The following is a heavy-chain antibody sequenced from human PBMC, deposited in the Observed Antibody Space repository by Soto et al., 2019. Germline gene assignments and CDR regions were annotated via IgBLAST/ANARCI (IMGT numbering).Heavy chain of an antibody. D-gene: IGHD6-6*01. CDR1: GFTFSSYA. CDR3: LGKARPLGMYYFDY. V-gene: IGHV3-23*01. J-gene: IGHJ4*02. Sequence: EVQLLESGGGLVQPGGSQRLSCAASGFTFSSYAMSWVRQAPGKGLEWVSAISGSGGSTYYADSVKGRFTISRDNSKNTLYLQMNSLRAEDTAVYYCLGKARPLGMYYFDYWGQGTLVTVSS. CDR2: ISGSGGST.